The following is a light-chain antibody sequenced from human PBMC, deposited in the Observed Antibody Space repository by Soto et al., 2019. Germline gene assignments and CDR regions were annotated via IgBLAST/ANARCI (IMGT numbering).Light chain of an antibody. V-gene: IGKV1-39*01. Sequence: DIQMTQSPPSLSASVGDRVTITCRASQSISSHLNWYQQKPGKAPKLLICAASTLLSGVPSRFSGSGSGTDFTLTISSLQPEDFATYSCQHSHSAPLTFGGGTKVDIK. CDR2: AAS. J-gene: IGKJ4*01. CDR1: QSISSH. CDR3: QHSHSAPLT.